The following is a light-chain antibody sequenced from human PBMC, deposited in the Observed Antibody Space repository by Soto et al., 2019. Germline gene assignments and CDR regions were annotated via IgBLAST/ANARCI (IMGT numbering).Light chain of an antibody. V-gene: IGLV2-23*01. CDR2: EGN. CDR3: CSYTDGSSLL. CDR1: RNDIGTYNL. Sequence: QSVLTQPASVSESPGQSISISCGGGRNDIGTYNLVSWYQQHPGKAPKLIIYEGNKRPSGVSNRCSGSRSGNMASLTISGLQAEDEADYYCCSYTDGSSLLFGGGTKLTVL. J-gene: IGLJ3*02.